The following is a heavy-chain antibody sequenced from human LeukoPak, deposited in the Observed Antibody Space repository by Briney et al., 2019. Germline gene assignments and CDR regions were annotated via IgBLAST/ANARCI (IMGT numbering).Heavy chain of an antibody. J-gene: IGHJ3*01. V-gene: IGHV1-69*05. Sequence: AASVKVSCKASGGTFSSYAINWVRQTPGQGLEWMGGIIPIFGTANYAQKFQGRVSITTDDSTNTAYMGLSSLTSEDTAVYYCARRDDYHDSSGFYEPGPLDVWGRGSMVTVSS. CDR3: ARRDDYHDSSGFYEPGPLDV. D-gene: IGHD3-22*01. CDR1: GGTFSSYA. CDR2: IIPIFGTA.